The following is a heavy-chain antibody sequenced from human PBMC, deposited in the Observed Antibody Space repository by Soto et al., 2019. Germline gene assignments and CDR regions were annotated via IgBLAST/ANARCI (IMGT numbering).Heavy chain of an antibody. V-gene: IGHV1-3*01. D-gene: IGHD3-3*01. J-gene: IGHJ6*02. CDR2: INAGNGNT. Sequence: ASVKVSCKASGYTFTNYAMNWVRQAPGQRLEWMGWINAGNGNTKCSQKIQGRVIITRDTSASTAYMELSSLRSEDTAVYFCARQVRYDFWSGNEDYGMDVWGQGTTVTVSS. CDR1: GYTFTNYA. CDR3: ARQVRYDFWSGNEDYGMDV.